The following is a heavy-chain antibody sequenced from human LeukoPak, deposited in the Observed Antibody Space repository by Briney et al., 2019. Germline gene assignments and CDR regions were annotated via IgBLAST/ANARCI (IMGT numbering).Heavy chain of an antibody. D-gene: IGHD6-13*01. CDR3: ARGEQLINY. V-gene: IGHV3-7*03. Sequence: GGSLRLSCEASGFIFTTYWMSWVRQAPGKGLEWVANIKQDGNQKYYVDSVKGRFTISRDNAKNSLYLQMNSLRAEDTAVYYCARGEQLINYWGQGTLVTVSS. CDR1: GFIFTTYW. CDR2: IKQDGNQK. J-gene: IGHJ4*02.